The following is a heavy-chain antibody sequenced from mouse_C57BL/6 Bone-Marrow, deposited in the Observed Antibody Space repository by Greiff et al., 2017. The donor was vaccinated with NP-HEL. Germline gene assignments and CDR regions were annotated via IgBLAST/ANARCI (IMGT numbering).Heavy chain of an antibody. D-gene: IGHD1-1*01. V-gene: IGHV5-12*01. CDR2: ISNGGGST. CDR1: GFTFSDYY. J-gene: IGHJ3*01. Sequence: EVKVVESGGGLVQPGGSLKLSCAASGFTFSDYYMYWVRQTPEKRLEWVAYISNGGGSTYYPDTVKGRFTISRDNAKNTLYLQMSRLKAEDTAMYYCARPSYYYGSSFAYWGQGTLVTVSA. CDR3: ARPSYYYGSSFAY.